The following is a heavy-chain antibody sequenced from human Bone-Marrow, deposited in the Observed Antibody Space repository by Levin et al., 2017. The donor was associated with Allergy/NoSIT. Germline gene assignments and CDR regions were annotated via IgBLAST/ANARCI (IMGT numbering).Heavy chain of an antibody. CDR2: ISGSGGST. V-gene: IGHV3-23*01. CDR3: AKAHLITMVQGVIITPSPTFDY. Sequence: GGSLRLSCAASGFTFSSYAMSWVRQAPGKGLEWVSAISGSGGSTYYADSVKGRFTISRDNSKNTLYLQMNSLRAEDTAVYYCAKAHLITMVQGVIITPSPTFDYWGQGTLVTVSS. J-gene: IGHJ4*02. CDR1: GFTFSSYA. D-gene: IGHD3-10*01.